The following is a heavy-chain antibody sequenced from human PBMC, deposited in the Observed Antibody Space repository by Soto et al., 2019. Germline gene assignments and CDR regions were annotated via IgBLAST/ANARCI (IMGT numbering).Heavy chain of an antibody. Sequence: AQLVEFGGGLVKPGGSLRLSCAASGFSLSSYTVNWVRQAPGKGLEWVSCITRIDDYVYYSDSVEGRFTISRDNAKKSVYLQMNTLRVEDAAVYCCAGMGISVNRGVISGNHYGIDAWGQGTTVTVSS. D-gene: IGHD3-10*01. CDR3: AGMGISVNRGVISGNHYGIDA. J-gene: IGHJ6*02. CDR2: ITRIDDYV. CDR1: GFSLSSYT. V-gene: IGHV3-21*05.